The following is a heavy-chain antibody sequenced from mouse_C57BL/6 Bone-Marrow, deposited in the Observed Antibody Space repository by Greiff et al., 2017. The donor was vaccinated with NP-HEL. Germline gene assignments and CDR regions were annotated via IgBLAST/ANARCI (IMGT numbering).Heavy chain of an antibody. V-gene: IGHV1-50*01. J-gene: IGHJ3*01. CDR2: IDPSDSYT. Sequence: QVQLQQPGAELVKPGASVKLSCKASGYTFTSYWMQWVKQRPGQGLEWIGEIDPSDSYTNSNQKFKGKATLTVDTSSSTAYMQLSSLTSEDSAVYYCAAYYDYDPCFAYWGKGTLVTVAA. CDR1: GYTFTSYW. D-gene: IGHD2-4*01. CDR3: AAYYDYDPCFAY.